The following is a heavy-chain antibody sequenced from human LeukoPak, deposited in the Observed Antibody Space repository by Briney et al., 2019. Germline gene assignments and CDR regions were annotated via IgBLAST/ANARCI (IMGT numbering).Heavy chain of an antibody. D-gene: IGHD5-18*01. CDR1: GYRFTNSW. V-gene: IGHV5-51*01. Sequence: GESLKISRKGSGYRFTNSWIGWVRQMPGKGLEWMGIIYPDDSDTRYSPSFQGQVTISADKSISTAYLQWSSLKASDTAIYYCARRSDTAMAYDYWGQGTLVTVSS. J-gene: IGHJ4*02. CDR3: ARRSDTAMAYDY. CDR2: IYPDDSDT.